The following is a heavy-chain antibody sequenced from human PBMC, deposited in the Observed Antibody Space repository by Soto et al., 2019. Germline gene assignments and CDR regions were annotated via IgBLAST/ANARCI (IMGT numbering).Heavy chain of an antibody. CDR3: ARQGRTSASSDF. V-gene: IGHV5-51*01. J-gene: IGHJ4*02. CDR1: GYTFNTYW. Sequence: GSLKISCRGFGYTFNTYWIGWVRQMPGKGLEWMGVMSPGNSDIRYSPAFQGQVSISADTSISTAYLQWSSLKTSDSGMYYCARQGRTSASSDFWGQGTLVTVSS. D-gene: IGHD2-21*01. CDR2: MSPGNSDI.